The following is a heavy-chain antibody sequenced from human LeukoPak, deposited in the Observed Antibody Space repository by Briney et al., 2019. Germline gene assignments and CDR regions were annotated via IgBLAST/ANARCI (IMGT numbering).Heavy chain of an antibody. CDR2: ISSSGSTI. V-gene: IGHV3-48*03. D-gene: IGHD1-26*01. CDR1: GFTFRSYE. CDR3: ATYSGAHHKTFDY. Sequence: SGGSLRLSCAASGFTFRSYEMNWVRQAPGKGLEWVSYISSSGSTIYYADSVKGRFTISRDNAKNSLYLQMSSLRAEDTAMYYCATYSGAHHKTFDYWGQGTLVTVSS. J-gene: IGHJ4*02.